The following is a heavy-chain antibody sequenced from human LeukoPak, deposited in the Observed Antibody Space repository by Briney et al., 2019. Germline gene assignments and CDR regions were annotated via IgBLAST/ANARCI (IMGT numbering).Heavy chain of an antibody. Sequence: GGSLTLSCAASGFTFSSYGMHWVRQAPGKGLEWVAFIRYDGSNKYYADSVKGRFTISRDNSKNTLYLQMNSLRAEDTAVYYCAKAGEGVYSSSWYGDYWGQGTLVTVSS. CDR3: AKAGEGVYSSSWYGDY. D-gene: IGHD6-13*01. J-gene: IGHJ4*02. V-gene: IGHV3-30*02. CDR2: IRYDGSNK. CDR1: GFTFSSYG.